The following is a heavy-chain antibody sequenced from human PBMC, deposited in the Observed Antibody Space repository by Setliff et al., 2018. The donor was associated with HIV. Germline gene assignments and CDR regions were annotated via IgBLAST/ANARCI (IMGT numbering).Heavy chain of an antibody. D-gene: IGHD6-6*01. CDR2: ISGSGGGT. V-gene: IGHV3-23*01. Sequence: GGSLRLSCAASGFTFSTYAMSWVRQAPGKGLEWVAAISGSGGGTYYADSVKGRFTISRDNSKNTLYLQMNSLRAEDTAVYYCAKEPPSRLQLVPHNWFDPWGQGTLVTVSS. CDR3: AKEPPSRLQLVPHNWFDP. CDR1: GFTFSTYA. J-gene: IGHJ5*02.